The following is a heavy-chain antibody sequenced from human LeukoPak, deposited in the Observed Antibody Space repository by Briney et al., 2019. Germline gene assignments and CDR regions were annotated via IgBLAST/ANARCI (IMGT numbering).Heavy chain of an antibody. CDR1: GFTFSSYS. V-gene: IGHV3-21*01. CDR3: ARCVRDHYYGSGSYTPYYYYYMDV. J-gene: IGHJ6*03. Sequence: GGSLRLSCAASGFTFSSYSMNWVRQAPGKGLEWVSSISSSSSYIYYADSVKGRFTISRDNAKNSLYLQMNSLRAEDTAVYYCARCVRDHYYGSGSYTPYYYYYMDVWGKGTTVTISS. CDR2: ISSSSSYI. D-gene: IGHD3-10*01.